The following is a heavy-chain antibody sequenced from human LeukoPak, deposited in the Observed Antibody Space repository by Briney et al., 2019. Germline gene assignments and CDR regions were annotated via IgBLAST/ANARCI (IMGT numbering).Heavy chain of an antibody. V-gene: IGHV4-39*01. CDR3: ARAGYSYGIISYFDS. CDR1: GGSISSSSHY. Sequence: SETLSLTFTVSGGSISSSSHYWGWIRQPPGKGLEWIGVSTYYNPSLKNRVTISRDTSKNQFSLKLSSVTAADTAIYYCARAGYSYGIISYFDSWGQGTLVTVSS. J-gene: IGHJ4*02. D-gene: IGHD5-18*01. CDR2: VST.